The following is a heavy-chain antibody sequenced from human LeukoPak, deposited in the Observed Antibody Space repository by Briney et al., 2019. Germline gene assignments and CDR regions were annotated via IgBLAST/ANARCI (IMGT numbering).Heavy chain of an antibody. D-gene: IGHD2-2*01. Sequence: GGSLRLSCAASGFTFSSYAMSWVRQAPGKGLEWVSAISGSGGSTYYADSVKGRFTISRDNSKNTLYLQMNSLRAEDTAVYYCAKDLDIVVVPARNWFDPWGQGTLVTVSS. CDR1: GFTFSSYA. J-gene: IGHJ5*02. CDR3: AKDLDIVVVPARNWFDP. CDR2: ISGSGGST. V-gene: IGHV3-23*01.